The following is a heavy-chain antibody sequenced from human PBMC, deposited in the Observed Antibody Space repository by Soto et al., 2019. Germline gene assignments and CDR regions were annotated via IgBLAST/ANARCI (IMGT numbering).Heavy chain of an antibody. CDR2: IYYSGIT. CDR1: GGSISSSSYY. D-gene: IGHD2-15*01. CDR3: ARQYRFEAAARYFDS. Sequence: QLQLQESGPGLVKPSETLSLTCTVSGGSISSSSYYWGWIRQPPGKGLEWIGSIYYSGITYYNPSLRSRVTISVETSKNQFSLKLSSVTAADTAVYYCARQYRFEAAARYFDSWGQGTLVTVSS. J-gene: IGHJ4*02. V-gene: IGHV4-39*01.